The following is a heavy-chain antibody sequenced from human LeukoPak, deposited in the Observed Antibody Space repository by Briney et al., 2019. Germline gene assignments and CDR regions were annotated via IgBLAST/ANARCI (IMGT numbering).Heavy chain of an antibody. CDR2: INHSGST. D-gene: IGHD3-22*01. CDR3: ASGDNTYDSSGYYYENLDY. J-gene: IGHJ4*02. Sequence: PSETLSLTCAVYGGSFSSYYWNWIRQPPGKGLEWIGEINHSGSTNYNPSLKSRVTMSVDTSKSQFSLKLSSVTAADTAVYYCASGDNTYDSSGYYYENLDYWGQGTLVTVSS. V-gene: IGHV4-34*01. CDR1: GGSFSSYY.